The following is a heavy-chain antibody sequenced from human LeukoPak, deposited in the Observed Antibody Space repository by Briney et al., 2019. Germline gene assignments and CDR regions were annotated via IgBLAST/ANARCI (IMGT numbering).Heavy chain of an antibody. D-gene: IGHD4-17*01. V-gene: IGHV1-18*04. J-gene: IGHJ4*02. CDR2: ISAYNGNT. CDR1: GYTFTSYG. Sequence: GASVTVSCKASGYTFTSYGITWVRQAPGQGLEWMGWISAYNGNTNYAQKLQGRVTMTTDTSMSTAYMELRSLRSDDTAIYYCAREDSDYGDYIRLDYWGQGTLVTVSS. CDR3: AREDSDYGDYIRLDY.